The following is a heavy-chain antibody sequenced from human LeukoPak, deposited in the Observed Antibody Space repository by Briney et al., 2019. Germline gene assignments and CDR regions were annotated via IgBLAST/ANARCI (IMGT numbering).Heavy chain of an antibody. D-gene: IGHD3-16*01. CDR3: ATYSDTFYFDW. Sequence: GEPLKISRKGSGYNFTSYWIAWVRQMPGIGLEWMGIIYLCDSDTRYSPSFQGQVIISADKSICPAYLQSGSLKAPDTAIYYCATYSDTFYFDWWGQGTVVTVS. CDR1: GYNFTSYW. V-gene: IGHV5-51*01. CDR2: IYLCDSDT. J-gene: IGHJ4*02.